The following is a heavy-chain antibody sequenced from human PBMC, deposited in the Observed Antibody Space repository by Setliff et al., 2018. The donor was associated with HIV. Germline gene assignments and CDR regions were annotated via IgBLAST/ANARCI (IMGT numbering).Heavy chain of an antibody. CDR1: DDSMTSNY. CDR3: ARGKNYYDSSGYHY. D-gene: IGHD3-22*01. V-gene: IGHV4-59*01. J-gene: IGHJ4*02. CDR2: IYYSGST. Sequence: SETLSLTCTVSDDSMTSNYWSWIRQPPGKGLEWIGYIYYSGSTNYNPSLKSRVTISVDTSKDQFSLKLSSVTAADTAVYYCARGKNYYDSSGYHYWGQGTLVTVSS.